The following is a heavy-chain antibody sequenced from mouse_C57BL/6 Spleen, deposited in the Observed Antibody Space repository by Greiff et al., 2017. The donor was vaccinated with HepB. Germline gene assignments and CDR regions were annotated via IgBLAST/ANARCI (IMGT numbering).Heavy chain of an antibody. V-gene: IGHV1-53*01. CDR1: GYTFTSYW. J-gene: IGHJ2*01. CDR3: ARGAIYYDYDAGFDY. D-gene: IGHD2-4*01. CDR2: INPSNGGT. Sequence: QVQLQQPGTELVKPGASVKLSCKASGYTFTSYWMHWVKQRPGQGLEWIGNINPSNGGTNYNEKFKSKATLTVDKSSSTAYMQLSSLTSEDSAVYYCARGAIYYDYDAGFDYWGQGTTRTVSS.